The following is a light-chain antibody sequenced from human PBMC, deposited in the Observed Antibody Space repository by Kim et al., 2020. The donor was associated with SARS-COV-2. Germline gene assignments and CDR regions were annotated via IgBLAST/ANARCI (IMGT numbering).Light chain of an antibody. V-gene: IGLV3-1*01. J-gene: IGLJ3*02. CDR2: QDS. CDR1: KLGDKY. Sequence: SYELTQPPSVSVSPGQTARITCSGDKLGDKYACWYQQKPGQSPVLVIYQDSKRPSGIPERFSGSKSGNTATLTISGTQAMDEADYYCQAWDSSTAVFGGG. CDR3: QAWDSSTAV.